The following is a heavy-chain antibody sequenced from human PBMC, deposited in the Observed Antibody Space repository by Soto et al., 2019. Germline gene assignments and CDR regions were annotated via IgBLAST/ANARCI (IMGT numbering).Heavy chain of an antibody. CDR2: MYNTGST. CDR3: ARDLWGYCGTDCYPMDG. D-gene: IGHD2-21*02. CDR1: GGSISGYY. J-gene: IGHJ6*02. V-gene: IGHV4-59*01. Sequence: SETLSLTCTVSGGSISGYYWSWIRQPPGKGLEWIGYMYNTGSTVYNPSFKSRVTISVDTSKSQLSLRLNSVTAADTAVYYCARDLWGYCGTDCYPMDGSGQGTTVTVSS.